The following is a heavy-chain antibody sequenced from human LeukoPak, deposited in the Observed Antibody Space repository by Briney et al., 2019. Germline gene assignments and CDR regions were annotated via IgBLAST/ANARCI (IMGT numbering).Heavy chain of an antibody. D-gene: IGHD6-19*01. J-gene: IGHJ4*02. V-gene: IGHV3-23*01. CDR1: GVTFSTYA. Sequence: WESLRLSCAASGVTFSTYAMSWVRQAPGKELEWVSTIDSSGGGAYYADSVKGRFTISRDNSKNTLYLQMNNLRAEDTAVYYCAKSRTPPSSGWYGDFDDWGQGTLVTVSS. CDR2: IDSSGGGA. CDR3: AKSRTPPSSGWYGDFDD.